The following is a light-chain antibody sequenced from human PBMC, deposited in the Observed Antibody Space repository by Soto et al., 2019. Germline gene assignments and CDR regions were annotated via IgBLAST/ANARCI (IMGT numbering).Light chain of an antibody. J-gene: IGLJ1*01. CDR1: SRDVGNYKY. CDR3: FSYTSSGTYV. Sequence: QSVLTQPASVSGSPGQSITISCTGTSRDVGNYKYVSWYQQHPGKAPKLMIYEVSNRPSGVSNRFSGSKSGNTASLTISGLQAEDETDYYCFSYTSSGTYVFGTRTKVTVL. V-gene: IGLV2-14*01. CDR2: EVS.